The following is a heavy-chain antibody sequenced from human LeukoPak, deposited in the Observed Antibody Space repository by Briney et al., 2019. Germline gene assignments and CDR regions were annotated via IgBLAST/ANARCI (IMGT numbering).Heavy chain of an antibody. J-gene: IGHJ3*02. CDR2: IYYSGST. V-gene: IGHV4-59*01. Sequence: SEPLSLTCTVSGGSISSYYWSWLRQPPGKGLEWIGYIYYSGSTNYNPSLKSRVTISVDTSKNQFSLKLSSVTAADTAVYYCARDGPYGDYVDAFDIWGQGTMVTVSS. D-gene: IGHD4-17*01. CDR1: GGSISSYY. CDR3: ARDGPYGDYVDAFDI.